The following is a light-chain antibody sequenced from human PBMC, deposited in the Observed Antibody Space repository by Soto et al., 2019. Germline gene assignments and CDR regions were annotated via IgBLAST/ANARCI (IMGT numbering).Light chain of an antibody. CDR1: QSISSW. CDR2: DAS. CDR3: QQYNSYSQT. J-gene: IGKJ1*01. Sequence: DIQMTQTPSTTSTSVGDRVTITCRPSQSISSWLAWYQQETRKGPKLLIYDASSLGSGVPSRFSGSGSGTEFTFTISSLQRDDFATYYCQQYNSYSQTFGQGTKV. V-gene: IGKV1-5*01.